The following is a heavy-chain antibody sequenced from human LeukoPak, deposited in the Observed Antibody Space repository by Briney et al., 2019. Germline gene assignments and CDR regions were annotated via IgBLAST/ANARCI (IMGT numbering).Heavy chain of an antibody. Sequence: GGSLRLSCAGSGFTFSDYSMNWVRQAPGKGLEWVSSISDSSSSTFYADSVKGRFTISRDNAKNSLSLQMNSLRAEDTAVYYCTKGRSNHYWGQGTLVTVST. CDR3: TKGRSNHY. J-gene: IGHJ4*02. CDR2: ISDSSSST. V-gene: IGHV3-21*01. CDR1: GFTFSDYS. D-gene: IGHD4-11*01.